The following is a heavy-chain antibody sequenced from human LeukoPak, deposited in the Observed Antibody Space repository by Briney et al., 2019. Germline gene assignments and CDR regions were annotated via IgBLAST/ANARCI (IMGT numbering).Heavy chain of an antibody. CDR2: INHSGST. D-gene: IGHD3-22*01. V-gene: IGHV4-34*01. Sequence: SETLSLPCAVYGGSFSGYYWSWIRQPPGKGLEWIGEINHSGSTNYNPSLKSRVTLSVDTSKNQFSLKLSSVTAADTAVYYCARPEGYYDSRDAFDIWGQGTMVTVSS. CDR1: GGSFSGYY. CDR3: ARPEGYYDSRDAFDI. J-gene: IGHJ3*02.